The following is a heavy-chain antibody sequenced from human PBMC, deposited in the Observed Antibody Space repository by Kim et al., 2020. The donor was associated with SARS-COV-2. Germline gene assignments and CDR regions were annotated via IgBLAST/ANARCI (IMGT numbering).Heavy chain of an antibody. J-gene: IGHJ4*02. V-gene: IGHV4-34*01. Sequence: NHNPSLKSPVTISVDPAKNQFSLKLGSVTAADTAVYYCARGGGYSYGAIDYWGQGTLVTVSS. CDR3: ARGGGYSYGAIDY. D-gene: IGHD5-18*01.